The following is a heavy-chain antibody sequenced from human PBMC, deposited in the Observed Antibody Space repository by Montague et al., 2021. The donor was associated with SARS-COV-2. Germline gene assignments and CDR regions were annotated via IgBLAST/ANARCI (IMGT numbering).Heavy chain of an antibody. D-gene: IGHD3-22*01. CDR2: IKQDGSEK. CDR3: ARGYDSSGYQY. J-gene: IGHJ4*02. CDR1: GFTFSTFW. V-gene: IGHV3-7*05. Sequence: SLSLSCSASGFTFSTFWVTWVRQVPGKGLEWVANIKQDGSEKYYVDSVKGRFTISRDNAKNSLYLQLDSLRAEDTAVYYCARGYDSSGYQYWGQGTLVTVSS.